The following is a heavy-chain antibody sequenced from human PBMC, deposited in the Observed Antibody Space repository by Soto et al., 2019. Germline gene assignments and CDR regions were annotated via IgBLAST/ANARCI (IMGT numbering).Heavy chain of an antibody. CDR1: GDSVSSNSAA. V-gene: IGHV6-1*01. D-gene: IGHD6-19*01. CDR3: ARSPGYSSGWYFYLDGMDV. J-gene: IGHJ6*02. CDR2: TYYRSKWYN. Sequence: PSQTLSLTCAISGDSVSSNSAAWNWIRQSPSRGLEWLGRTYYRSKWYNDYAVSVKSRITINPDTSKNQFSLQLNSVTPEDTAVYYRARSPGYSSGWYFYLDGMDVWGQGTTVTVSS.